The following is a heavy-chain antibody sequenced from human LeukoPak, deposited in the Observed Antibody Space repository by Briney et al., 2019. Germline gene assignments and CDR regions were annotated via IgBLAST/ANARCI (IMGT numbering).Heavy chain of an antibody. CDR2: ISSSSSYI. CDR3: ARDLRGLDAFDI. V-gene: IGHV3-21*01. D-gene: IGHD3-22*01. Sequence: PGGSLRLSCAASAFTFSSNSMNWVRQAPGKGMEWVSSISSSSSYIYYADSVKGRFTISRDNVKNSLYLQMNSLRAENTAVYYCARDLRGLDAFDIWGQGTMVTVSS. J-gene: IGHJ3*02. CDR1: AFTFSSNS.